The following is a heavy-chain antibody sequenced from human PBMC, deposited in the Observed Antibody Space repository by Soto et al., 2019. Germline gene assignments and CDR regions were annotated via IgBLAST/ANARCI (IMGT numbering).Heavy chain of an antibody. CDR1: GFTFDDYA. CDR2: ISWNSGSI. CDR3: AKGNGGKYCSGGSCYSQVLRDAFDI. V-gene: IGHV3-9*01. Sequence: GGSLRLSCAASGFTFDDYAMHWVRQAPGKGLEWVSGISWNSGSIGYADSVKGRFTISRDNAKNSLYLQMNSLRAEDTALYYCAKGNGGKYCSGGSCYSQVLRDAFDIWGQGTMVTVSS. D-gene: IGHD2-15*01. J-gene: IGHJ3*02.